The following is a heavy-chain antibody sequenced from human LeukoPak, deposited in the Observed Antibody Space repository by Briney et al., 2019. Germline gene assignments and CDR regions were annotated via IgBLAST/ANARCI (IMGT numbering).Heavy chain of an antibody. CDR1: GFTFSSYS. CDR3: ARDQNSGSYSRGAFDI. D-gene: IGHD1-26*01. J-gene: IGHJ3*02. CDR2: ISSSSSYI. Sequence: PGGSLRLSCAASGFTFSSYSMNWVRQAPGKGLEWVSSISSSSSYIYYADSVKGRFTISRDNAKNSLYLQMNSLKAEDTAVYYCARDQNSGSYSRGAFDIWGQGTMVTVSS. V-gene: IGHV3-21*01.